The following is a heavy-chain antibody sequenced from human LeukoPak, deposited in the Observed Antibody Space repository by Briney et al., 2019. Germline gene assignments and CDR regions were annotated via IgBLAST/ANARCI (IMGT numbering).Heavy chain of an antibody. CDR1: GFPFSNAW. CDR3: SSYYYMDV. V-gene: IGHV3-15*01. CDR2: IKSKTDSETT. J-gene: IGHJ6*03. Sequence: GSLSLSCAASGFPFSNAWMRWVRQTPGKGLGWVGRIKSKTDSETTDYAAPVKGRFTISRDDSKNTLYLQMSSLKTEDTAVYYCSSYYYMDVWGKGTTVTVSS.